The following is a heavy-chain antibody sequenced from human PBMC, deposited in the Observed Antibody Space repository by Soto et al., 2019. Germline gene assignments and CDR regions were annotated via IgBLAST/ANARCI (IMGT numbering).Heavy chain of an antibody. D-gene: IGHD4-4*01. CDR1: GFTFSSYA. J-gene: IGHJ4*02. CDR3: ARAQTVDFHY. CDR2: ISYDGSNK. Sequence: QVQLVESGGGVVQPGRSLRLSCAASGFTFSSYAMHWVRQAPGKGLEWVAVISYDGSNKYYADSVKGRFTISRDNSKNTLYLQMNSLRAEDTAVYYCARAQTVDFHYWGQGTLVTVSS. V-gene: IGHV3-30-3*01.